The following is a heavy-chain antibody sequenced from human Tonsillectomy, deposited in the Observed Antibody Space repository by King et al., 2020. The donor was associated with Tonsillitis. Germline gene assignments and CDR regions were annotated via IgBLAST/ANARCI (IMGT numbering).Heavy chain of an antibody. D-gene: IGHD3-22*01. Sequence: VQLVESGGGVVRPGGSLRLSCAASGFTFDDYDMSWVRQAPGKGLEWVSVIHWHGDSRGYAESVKGRFTISRDNAKNSLYLQMNSLRAEDTALYYCARLRGALIVVVIGAFDIWGQGTMVTVSS. CDR2: IHWHGDSR. V-gene: IGHV3-20*04. CDR3: ARLRGALIVVVIGAFDI. J-gene: IGHJ3*02. CDR1: GFTFDDYD.